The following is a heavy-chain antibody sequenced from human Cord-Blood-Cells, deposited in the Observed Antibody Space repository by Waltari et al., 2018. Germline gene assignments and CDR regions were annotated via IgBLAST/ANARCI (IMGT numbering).Heavy chain of an antibody. Sequence: QVQLQQWGAGLLKPSETLSLTCAFYGGSFSGYYWSWIREPPGKGLEWIVEINHSGSTNCNPSRKSRVTISVDTSKNQFSLKLSSVTAADTAVDYCAREITFGGVIVGRPNWFDPWGQGTLVTVSS. CDR3: AREITFGGVIVGRPNWFDP. V-gene: IGHV4-34*01. CDR2: INHSGST. CDR1: GGSFSGYY. D-gene: IGHD3-16*02. J-gene: IGHJ5*02.